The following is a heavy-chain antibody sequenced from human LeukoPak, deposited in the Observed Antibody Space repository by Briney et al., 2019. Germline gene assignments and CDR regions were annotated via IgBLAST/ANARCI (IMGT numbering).Heavy chain of an antibody. CDR2: IYHSGST. Sequence: PSETLSLTCAVSVYSISSGYYWGWIRPPPGKGLECIGSIYHSGSTYYHPPLKSRVTISVDTTKNQFSLKLSSVTAADTAVYYCARTTGSGSYYYYYYYYMDVWGKGTTVTVSS. CDR1: VYSISSGYY. V-gene: IGHV4-38-2*01. D-gene: IGHD3-10*01. J-gene: IGHJ6*03. CDR3: ARTTGSGSYYYYYYYYMDV.